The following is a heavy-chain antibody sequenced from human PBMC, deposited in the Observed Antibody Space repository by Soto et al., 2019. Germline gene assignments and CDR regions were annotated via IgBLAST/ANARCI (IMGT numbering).Heavy chain of an antibody. V-gene: IGHV2-70*01. D-gene: IGHD6-19*01. Sequence: SGPTLVNPTQTLTLTCTFSGFSLSTSGMCVSWIRQPPGKALEWLALIDWDDDKYYSTSLKTRLTISKDTSKNQVVLTMTNMDPVDTATYYCARISRYYSSGWYWFDPWGQGTLVTVSS. CDR3: ARISRYYSSGWYWFDP. CDR1: GFSLSTSGMC. J-gene: IGHJ5*02. CDR2: IDWDDDK.